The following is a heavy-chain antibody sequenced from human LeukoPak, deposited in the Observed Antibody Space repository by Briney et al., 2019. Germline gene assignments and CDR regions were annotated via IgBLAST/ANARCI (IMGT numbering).Heavy chain of an antibody. CDR2: IYSGGST. CDR3: ARVENDAFDI. CDR1: GFTVSSNY. V-gene: IGHV3-53*01. Sequence: GGSLRLSCAPSGFTVSSNYMSWVRQAPGKGLEWVSVIYSGGSTYYADSVKGRFTISRDNSKNTLYLQMNSLRAEDTAVYYCARVENDAFDIWGQGTMVTVSS. J-gene: IGHJ3*02.